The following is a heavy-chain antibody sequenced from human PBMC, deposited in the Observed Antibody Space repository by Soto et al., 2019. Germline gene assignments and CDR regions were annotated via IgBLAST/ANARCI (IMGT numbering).Heavy chain of an antibody. CDR3: ARFSSGSYSTMASFDY. CDR1: GGSFSGYY. CDR2: INHSGST. Sequence: PSETLSLTCAVYGGSFSGYYWSWIRQPPGKGLEWIGEINHSGSTNYNPSLKSRVTISVDTSKNQFSLKLSSVTAADTAVYYCARFSSGSYSTMASFDYWGQGTLVTVSS. D-gene: IGHD1-26*01. J-gene: IGHJ4*02. V-gene: IGHV4-34*01.